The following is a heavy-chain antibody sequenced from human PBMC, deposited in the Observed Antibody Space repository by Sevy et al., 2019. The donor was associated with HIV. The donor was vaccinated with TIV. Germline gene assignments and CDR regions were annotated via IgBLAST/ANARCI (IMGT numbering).Heavy chain of an antibody. CDR1: GFAFSNYG. CDR3: TRSVTTIY. CDR2: IRNKDYNGTT. D-gene: IGHD4-4*01. V-gene: IGHV3-49*04. Sequence: GGSLRLSCTTSGFAFSNYGLSWVRQAPGKGLEWVGFIRNKDYNGTTEYAASVRGRFFISRDDSKSVAHLQMNNLKTADTGLYYCTRSVTTIYWGRGTRVTVSS. J-gene: IGHJ4*02.